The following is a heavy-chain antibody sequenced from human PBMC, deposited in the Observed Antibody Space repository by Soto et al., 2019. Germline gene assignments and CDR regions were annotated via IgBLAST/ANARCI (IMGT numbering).Heavy chain of an antibody. Sequence: PGGSLRLSCAASGFTFSNAWMSWVRQAPGKGLEWVGRIKSKTDGGTTDYAAPVKGRFTISRDDSKNTLYLQMNSLKTEDTAVYYCTTADEYSSGWYAAGRYYYGYWGQGTLVTVSS. V-gene: IGHV3-15*01. J-gene: IGHJ4*02. D-gene: IGHD6-19*01. CDR2: IKSKTDGGTT. CDR3: TTADEYSSGWYAAGRYYYGY. CDR1: GFTFSNAW.